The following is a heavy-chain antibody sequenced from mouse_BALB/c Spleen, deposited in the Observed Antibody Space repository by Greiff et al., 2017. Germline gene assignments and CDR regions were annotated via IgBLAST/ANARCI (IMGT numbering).Heavy chain of an antibody. CDR1: GYTFTSYV. CDR2: INPYNDGT. CDR3: AREGGYYAMDY. Sequence: EVQLQQSGPELVKPGASVKMSCKASGYTFTSYVMHWVKQKPGQGLEWIGYINPYNDGTKYNEKFKGKATLTSDKSSSTAYMELSSLTSEDSAVYYCAREGGYYAMDYWGQGTSVTVSS. V-gene: IGHV1-14*01. D-gene: IGHD1-1*02. J-gene: IGHJ4*01.